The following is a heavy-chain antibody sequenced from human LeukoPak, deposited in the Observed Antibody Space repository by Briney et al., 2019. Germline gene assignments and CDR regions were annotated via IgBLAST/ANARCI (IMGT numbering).Heavy chain of an antibody. J-gene: IGHJ5*02. CDR3: TTDSWIFAAPNSNWFDP. V-gene: IGHV3-15*07. CDR2: IKSKTDGGTT. Sequence: GGSLRLSCAASGFTFRNYVIHWVRQAPGKGLEWVGRIKSKTDGGTTDYAAPVKGRFTISRDDSKNTLYLQMNSLKTEDTAVYYCTTDSWIFAAPNSNWFDPWGQGTLVTVSS. D-gene: IGHD3-3*01. CDR1: GFTFRNYV.